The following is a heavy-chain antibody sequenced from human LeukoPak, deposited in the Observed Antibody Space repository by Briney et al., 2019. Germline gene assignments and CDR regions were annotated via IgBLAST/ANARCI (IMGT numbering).Heavy chain of an antibody. J-gene: IGHJ4*02. CDR1: GFTFSSYA. V-gene: IGHV3-30-3*01. D-gene: IGHD4-17*01. CDR2: ISNDGSNK. Sequence: GGSLRLSCAASGFTFSSYAMHWVRQAPGKGLEWVAVISNDGSNKYYADSVKGRFTIVRDSSKNTLYPQMNSLRVEDTAVYYCARERARGDYGDSWELGYWGQGTLVTVSS. CDR3: ARERARGDYGDSWELGY.